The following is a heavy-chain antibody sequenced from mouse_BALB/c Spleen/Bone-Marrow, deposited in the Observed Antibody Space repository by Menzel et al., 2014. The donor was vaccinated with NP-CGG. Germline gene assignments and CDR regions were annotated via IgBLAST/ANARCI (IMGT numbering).Heavy chain of an antibody. D-gene: IGHD1-1*01. CDR1: GYSFTSYW. V-gene: IGHV1-5*01. CDR3: TRSITTAVEFDY. J-gene: IGHJ2*03. Sequence: EVKLMESGTVLARPGASVKMSCKAPGYSFTSYWMYWIKRRPGQGLEWIGAIYPGNSGTSYNQNFKGKAKLTAVTSASTAYMELSSLTNEDSAVYYCTRSITTAVEFDYWGQGTSLTVSS. CDR2: IYPGNSGT.